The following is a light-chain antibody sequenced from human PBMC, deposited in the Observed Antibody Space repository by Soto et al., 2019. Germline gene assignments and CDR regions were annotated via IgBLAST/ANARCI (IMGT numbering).Light chain of an antibody. J-gene: IGLJ1*01. CDR2: EVT. CDR1: SSDIGRYNS. Sequence: QSVLTQPASVSGSPGQSITISCTGTSSDIGRYNSVSWYQQHPGRAPRLIIYEVTNRPSGVSNRFSASKSGNTASLTISGLQAEDEADYYCTSYTPIVTLGSVFGTGTKVTVL. CDR3: TSYTPIVTLGSV. V-gene: IGLV2-14*01.